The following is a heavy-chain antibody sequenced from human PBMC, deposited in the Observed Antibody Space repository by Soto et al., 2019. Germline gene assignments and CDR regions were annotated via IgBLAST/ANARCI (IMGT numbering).Heavy chain of an antibody. CDR2: IYYSGST. J-gene: IGHJ4*02. CDR3: AGHAEYSSSSEWGVFDY. D-gene: IGHD6-6*01. V-gene: IGHV4-31*03. CDR1: GGSISSGGYY. Sequence: LSLTCPVSGGSISSGGYYWSWSRQHPGKGLEWIGYIYYSGSTYYNPSLKSRVTISVDTSKNQFSLKLSSVTAADTAVYYCAGHAEYSSSSEWGVFDYWGQGTLVTVSS.